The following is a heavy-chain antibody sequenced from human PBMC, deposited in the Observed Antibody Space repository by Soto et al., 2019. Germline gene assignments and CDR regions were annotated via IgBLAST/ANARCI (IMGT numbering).Heavy chain of an antibody. V-gene: IGHV3-74*01. CDR2: INSDGSST. Sequence: GGSLRLSCAASGFTFSSYWMHWVRQAPGKGLVWVSRINSDGSSTSYADFVKGRFTISRDNAKNTLYLQMNSLRAEDTAVYYCAREYYDFWSGSLGMDVWGQGTTVTVSS. CDR3: AREYYDFWSGSLGMDV. J-gene: IGHJ6*02. CDR1: GFTFSSYW. D-gene: IGHD3-3*01.